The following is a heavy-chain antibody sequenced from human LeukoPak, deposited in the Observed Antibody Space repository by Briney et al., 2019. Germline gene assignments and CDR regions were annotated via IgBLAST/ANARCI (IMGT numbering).Heavy chain of an antibody. CDR3: ARGKRYGDYQFFDY. CDR1: GYTFTSYD. CDR2: MNPNSGNT. D-gene: IGHD4-17*01. J-gene: IGHJ4*02. V-gene: IGHV1-8*03. Sequence: GASVKVSCKASGYTFTSYDINWVRQATGQGLEWMGWMNPNSGNTGYAQKFQGRVAITRNTSISTAYMELSSLRSEDTAVYYCARGKRYGDYQFFDYWGQGTLVTVSS.